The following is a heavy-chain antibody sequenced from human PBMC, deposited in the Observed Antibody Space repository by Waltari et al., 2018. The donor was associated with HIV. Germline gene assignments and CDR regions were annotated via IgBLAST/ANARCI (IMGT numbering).Heavy chain of an antibody. Sequence: QVHLVESGGTVVQPGKSLILSCVTAGFTLTDSAMSWFRQTPGEGRQWVAILWPDGNTRFYAPFVRGRFSISRDNTKKTVFLQMRALRADDTGVYFCARQGNTGTYFGGHRWGRGT. CDR3: ARQGNTGTYFGGHR. CDR2: LWPDGNTR. V-gene: IGHV3-33*08. D-gene: IGHD3-10*01. J-gene: IGHJ4*02. CDR1: GFTLTDSA.